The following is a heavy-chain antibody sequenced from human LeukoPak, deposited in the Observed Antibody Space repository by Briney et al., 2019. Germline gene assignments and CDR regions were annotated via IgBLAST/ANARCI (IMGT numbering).Heavy chain of an antibody. CDR2: IYYSGST. V-gene: IGHV4-39*01. CDR1: GGSISSSSYY. D-gene: IGHD3-3*01. J-gene: IGHJ6*03. Sequence: SETLSLACTVSGGSISSSSYYWGWIRQPPGKGLEWIGSIYYSGSTYYNPSLKSRVTISVDTSKNQFSLKLSSVTAADTAVYYCARLKGSDYDFWSDPPADYYYYYYMDVWGKGTTVTVSS. CDR3: ARLKGSDYDFWSDPPADYYYYYYMDV.